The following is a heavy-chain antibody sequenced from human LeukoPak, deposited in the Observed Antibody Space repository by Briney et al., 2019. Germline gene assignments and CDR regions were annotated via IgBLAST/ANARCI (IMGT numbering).Heavy chain of an antibody. CDR1: GGTFSSYA. D-gene: IGHD2-15*01. CDR3: AMGGSPMNYYYYMDV. J-gene: IGHJ6*03. V-gene: IGHV1-69*05. Sequence: ASVTVSCKASGGTFSSYAISWVRQAPGQGLEWMGGIIPIFGTANYAQKFQGRVTITTDESTSTAYMELSSLRSEDTAVYYCAMGGSPMNYYYYMDVWGKGTTVTVSS. CDR2: IIPIFGTA.